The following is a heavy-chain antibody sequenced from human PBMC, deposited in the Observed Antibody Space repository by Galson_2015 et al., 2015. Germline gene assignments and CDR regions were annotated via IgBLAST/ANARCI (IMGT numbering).Heavy chain of an antibody. D-gene: IGHD3-10*01. Sequence: SVFTFSSHGMHWVRQAPGKGLEWVAVISYNGNNKYYVDSVKGRFTISRDNSKNTLYLQMNSLRAEDTAVYYCAKDLFTMVRGVIAASYYYGMDVWGQGTTVTVSS. CDR2: ISYNGNNK. CDR3: AKDLFTMVRGVIAASYYYGMDV. CDR1: VFTFSSHG. J-gene: IGHJ6*02. V-gene: IGHV3-30*18.